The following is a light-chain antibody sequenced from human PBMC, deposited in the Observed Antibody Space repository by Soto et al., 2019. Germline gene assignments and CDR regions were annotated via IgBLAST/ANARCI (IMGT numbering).Light chain of an antibody. CDR1: QSVSSN. CDR3: QQYNNWPRT. CDR2: GAS. J-gene: IGKJ1*01. Sequence: EIVVSQSPATLSVSKGERATLSCRASQSVSSNLAWYQQEPGQAPRLLIYGASTRATGIPARFSGSGSGTEFTLTISSLQSEDFAVYYCQQYNNWPRTFGQGTKVEI. V-gene: IGKV3-15*01.